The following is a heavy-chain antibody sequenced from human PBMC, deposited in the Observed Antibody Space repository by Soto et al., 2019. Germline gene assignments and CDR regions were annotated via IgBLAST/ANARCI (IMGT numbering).Heavy chain of an antibody. CDR3: ARARYSSSPYYFDY. V-gene: IGHV4-59*01. Sequence: SETLSLTCTVSGGSISSYYWSWIRQPPGKGLEWIGYIYYSGSTNYNPSLKSRVTISVDTSKNQFSLKLSSVTAADTAVYYCARARYSSSPYYFDYWGQGTLVTV. CDR2: IYYSGST. D-gene: IGHD6-13*01. CDR1: GGSISSYY. J-gene: IGHJ4*02.